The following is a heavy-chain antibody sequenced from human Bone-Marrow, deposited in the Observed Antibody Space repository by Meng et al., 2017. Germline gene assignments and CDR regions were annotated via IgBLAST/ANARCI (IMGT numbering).Heavy chain of an antibody. V-gene: IGHV1-8*01. D-gene: IGHD3-3*01. J-gene: IGHJ6*02. CDR1: GYTFTTYD. CDR2: MNPNNGNT. Sequence: ASVKVSCKASGYTFTTYDINWVRQATGQGLEWMGWMNPNNGNTAYAQKFQGRVSMTRNTSISTAYMELSSLRSEDTAVYYCATLDCWSGYTDMDVWGQGTTVTVSS. CDR3: ATLDCWSGYTDMDV.